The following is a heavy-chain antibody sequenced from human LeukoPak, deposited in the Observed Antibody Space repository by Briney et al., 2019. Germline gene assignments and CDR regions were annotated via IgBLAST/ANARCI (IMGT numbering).Heavy chain of an antibody. V-gene: IGHV3-30*18. CDR3: AKAVPAYYDFWSGLNNWFDP. Sequence: GGSLRLSCAASGFTFSSYGMHWVRQAPGKGLEWVAVISYDGSNKYYADSVKGRFTISRDNSKNTLYLQMNSLRAEDTAVYYCAKAVPAYYDFWSGLNNWFDPWGQGTLVTVSS. J-gene: IGHJ5*02. CDR1: GFTFSSYG. D-gene: IGHD3-3*01. CDR2: ISYDGSNK.